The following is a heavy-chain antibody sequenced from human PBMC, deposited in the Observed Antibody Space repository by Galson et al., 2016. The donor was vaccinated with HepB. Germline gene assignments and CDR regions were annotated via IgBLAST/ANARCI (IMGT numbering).Heavy chain of an antibody. CDR2: MFYSGST. CDR3: ARQSVGAFDY. CDR1: GGSIVSSSYY. J-gene: IGHJ4*02. V-gene: IGHV4-39*01. Sequence: ETLSLTCAVSGGSIVSSSYYWGWIRQPPGKGLDWIGNMFYSGSTYYNPSLKSRVTISVDTSRNQFSLQLTSVTAADTAVYYCARQSVGAFDYWGQGTLVTVSS. D-gene: IGHD1-26*01.